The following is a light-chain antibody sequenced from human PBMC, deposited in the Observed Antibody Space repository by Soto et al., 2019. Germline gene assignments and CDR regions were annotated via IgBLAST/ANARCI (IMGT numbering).Light chain of an antibody. J-gene: IGLJ3*02. Sequence: QSVLTQPASVSGSPGQSITISCTGTSSDVGGYNYVSWYQQHPGKAPKLMIYEVSNRPSGVSNRFSGSKSGNTASLTISGLQAEDEGDYYCSSYTSSANWVFGGGTKVTVL. CDR2: EVS. CDR1: SSDVGGYNY. V-gene: IGLV2-14*01. CDR3: SSYTSSANWV.